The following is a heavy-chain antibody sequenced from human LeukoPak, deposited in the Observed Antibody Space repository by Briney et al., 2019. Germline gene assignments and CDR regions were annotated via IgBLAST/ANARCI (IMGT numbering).Heavy chain of an antibody. Sequence: PGGSRRLSCAASGFTFSSYGMHWVRQAPGKGLEWVAVISYDGSNKYYADSVKGRFTISRDNSKNTLYLQMNSLRAEDTAVYYCAKGQWEMATITPFDYWGQGTLVTVSS. CDR3: AKGQWEMATITPFDY. J-gene: IGHJ4*02. D-gene: IGHD5-24*01. CDR2: ISYDGSNK. V-gene: IGHV3-30*18. CDR1: GFTFSSYG.